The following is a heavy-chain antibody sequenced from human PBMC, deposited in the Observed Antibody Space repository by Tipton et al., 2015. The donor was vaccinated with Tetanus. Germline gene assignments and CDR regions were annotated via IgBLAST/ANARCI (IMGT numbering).Heavy chain of an antibody. CDR1: GDSVSGYY. V-gene: IGHV4-59*02. CDR2: VDDSGST. Sequence: TLSLTCTVSGDSVSGYYWSWIRQPPGKGLGWIGEVDDSGSTNYSPSLKSRVTISLDTSKNEFSLTLSSVTAADTAVYYCARSKLLWFGESLSGFDSWGQGTLVTVSA. J-gene: IGHJ4*02. CDR3: ARSKLLWFGESLSGFDS. D-gene: IGHD3-10*01.